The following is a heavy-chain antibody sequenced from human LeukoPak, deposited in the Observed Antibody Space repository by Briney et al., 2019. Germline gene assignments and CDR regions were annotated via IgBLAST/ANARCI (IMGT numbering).Heavy chain of an antibody. D-gene: IGHD1-26*01. J-gene: IGHJ4*02. V-gene: IGHV1-2*06. Sequence: ASVKVSCKASGYTFTSYDINWERQAPGQGLEWMGRINPNNGDTNYAQKFPGRVTLTRDTSIGTAYMELSSLRSDDTAMYYCVREITRATTYFDSWGQGTLVTVSS. CDR3: VREITRATTYFDS. CDR2: INPNNGDT. CDR1: GYTFTSYD.